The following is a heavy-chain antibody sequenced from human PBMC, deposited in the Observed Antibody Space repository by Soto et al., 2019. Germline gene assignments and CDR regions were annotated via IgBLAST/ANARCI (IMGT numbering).Heavy chain of an antibody. V-gene: IGHV1-69*04. D-gene: IGHD3-22*01. Sequence: GASVKVSCKASGGTFSSYTISWVRQAPGQGLEWMGRIIPILGIANYAQKFQGRVTITADKSTSTAYMELSSLRSEDTAVYYCARDEGPYSTMIVVVMETWFDPWGQGTLVTVSS. CDR1: GGTFSSYT. J-gene: IGHJ5*02. CDR2: IIPILGIA. CDR3: ARDEGPYSTMIVVVMETWFDP.